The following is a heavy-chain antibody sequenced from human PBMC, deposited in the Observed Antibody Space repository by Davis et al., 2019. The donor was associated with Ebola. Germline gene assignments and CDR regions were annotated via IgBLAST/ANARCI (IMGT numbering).Heavy chain of an antibody. J-gene: IGHJ4*02. D-gene: IGHD3-3*01. V-gene: IGHV4-59*01. CDR1: GGSISNYY. CDR2: IYYSGNT. CDR3: ARFDFWSGYYADY. Sequence: MPSETLSLTCTVSGGSISNYYWSWIRQPPGKGLEWIGYIYYSGNTNYNPSLESRVTISVDTSKNQFSLNLRSVTAADTAVYYCARFDFWSGYYADYWGQGTLITVSS.